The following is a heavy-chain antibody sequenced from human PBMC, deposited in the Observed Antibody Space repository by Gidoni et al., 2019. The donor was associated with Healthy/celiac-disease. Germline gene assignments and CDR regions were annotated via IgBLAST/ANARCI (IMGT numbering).Heavy chain of an antibody. D-gene: IGHD2-15*01. V-gene: IGHV3-23*01. CDR2: ISGSGGST. Sequence: EVQLLESGGGFVQPGGSLRLSCAASGFTFSSYSMRWVRQATGQGLEWVSAISGSGGSTYYADSVKGRFTISRDNSKNTLYLQMNSLRAEDTAVYYCSNLPTVVVVAAKNYWGQGTLVTVSS. CDR3: SNLPTVVVVAAKNY. J-gene: IGHJ4*02. CDR1: GFTFSSYS.